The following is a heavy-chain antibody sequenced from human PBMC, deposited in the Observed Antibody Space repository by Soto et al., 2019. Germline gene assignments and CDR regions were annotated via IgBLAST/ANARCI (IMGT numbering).Heavy chain of an antibody. CDR3: AGYSSGWRGYFDY. V-gene: IGHV1-69*01. J-gene: IGHJ4*02. D-gene: IGHD6-19*01. CDR1: GGTFSSYA. Sequence: QVQLVQSGAEVKKPGSSVKVSCKASGGTFSSYAISWVRQAPGQGLEWMGGIIPIFGTANYAQKFQGRVTITADESTSTAHMELSSLRPEDTAVYYCAGYSSGWRGYFDYWGQGTLVTVSS. CDR2: IIPIFGTA.